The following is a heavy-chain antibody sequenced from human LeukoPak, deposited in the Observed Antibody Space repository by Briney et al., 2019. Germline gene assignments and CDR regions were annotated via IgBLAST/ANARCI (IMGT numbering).Heavy chain of an antibody. J-gene: IGHJ6*03. D-gene: IGHD6-25*01. CDR2: INTNTGNP. CDR1: GYTFTSYA. V-gene: IGHV7-4-1*02. Sequence: ASVKVSCKASGYTFTSYAMNWVRQAPGQGLEWMGWINTNTGNPTYAQGFTGRFVFSLDTSVSTAYLQISSLKAEDTAMYYCARLSPQRGGNYYMDVWGKGTTVTVSS. CDR3: ARLSPQRGGNYYMDV.